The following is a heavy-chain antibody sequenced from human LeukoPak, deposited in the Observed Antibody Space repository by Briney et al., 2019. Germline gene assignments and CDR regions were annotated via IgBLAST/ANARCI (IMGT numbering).Heavy chain of an antibody. CDR1: GGSFSGYY. Sequence: SETLSLTCAVYGGSFSGYYWRWIRQPPGKGLEWIGEINHSGSTNYNPSLKSRVTISVDTSKDQFSLKLSSVTAADTAVYYCARGRDYYGSGSYYKAPFDYWGQGTLVTVSS. CDR2: INHSGST. D-gene: IGHD3-10*01. CDR3: ARGRDYYGSGSYYKAPFDY. J-gene: IGHJ4*02. V-gene: IGHV4-34*01.